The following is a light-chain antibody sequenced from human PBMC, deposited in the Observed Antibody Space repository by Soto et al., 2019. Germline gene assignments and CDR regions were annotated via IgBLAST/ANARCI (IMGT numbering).Light chain of an antibody. CDR1: SSDVGAYNY. CDR3: SSFASSNTVI. V-gene: IGLV2-8*01. J-gene: IGLJ2*01. CDR2: EVN. Sequence: QSALTQPPPASGSPGQSVTISCTGSSSDVGAYNYVSWYQQFPGKAPQIMIYEVNKRPSGVPDRFSGSKSGNTASLTVSGLQAEDEADYYCSSFASSNTVIFGGGTKLTVL.